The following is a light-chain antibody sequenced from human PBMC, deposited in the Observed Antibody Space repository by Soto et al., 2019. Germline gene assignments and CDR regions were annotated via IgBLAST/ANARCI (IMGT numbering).Light chain of an antibody. CDR3: SSYTSSSTLGV. CDR2: DVS. CDR1: SSDVGGYNY. Sequence: QSVLTQPASVSGSPEQSITISCTGTSSDVGGYNYVSWYQQHPGKAPKLMIYDVSNRPSGVSNRFSSSKSGNTASLTISGLQAEDVADYYCSSYTSSSTLGVFGTGTKVTVL. V-gene: IGLV2-14*01. J-gene: IGLJ1*01.